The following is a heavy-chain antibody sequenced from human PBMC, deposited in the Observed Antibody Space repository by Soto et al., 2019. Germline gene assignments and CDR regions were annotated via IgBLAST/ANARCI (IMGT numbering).Heavy chain of an antibody. CDR1: GDSLSGGDYY. J-gene: IGHJ4*02. Sequence: LSLTCNVSGDSLSGGDYYWSWIRQPPGKGLEWIGDVYYTGFTFYNPSLKSRLTISLDSSKNQFSLRLNSVTAADTAVYFCARAYRINGWSDYFFDYWGQGTLVTVSS. V-gene: IGHV4-30-4*08. D-gene: IGHD6-19*01. CDR2: VYYTGFT. CDR3: ARAYRINGWSDYFFDY.